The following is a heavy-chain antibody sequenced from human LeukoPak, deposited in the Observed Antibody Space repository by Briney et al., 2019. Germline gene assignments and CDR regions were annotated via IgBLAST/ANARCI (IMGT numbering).Heavy chain of an antibody. Sequence: RGSPRDSCAASGFTFSNYGMHWVRQAPGKGLEWVALISYDGNNKYYADSVKGRFTISRDNSKNTLSLQMNSLRAEDTAVYYCAKEGYYGSGMYSMPPHTDYWGQGSLVTVSS. V-gene: IGHV3-30*18. CDR2: ISYDGNNK. J-gene: IGHJ4*02. CDR1: GFTFSNYG. D-gene: IGHD3-10*01. CDR3: AKEGYYGSGMYSMPPHTDY.